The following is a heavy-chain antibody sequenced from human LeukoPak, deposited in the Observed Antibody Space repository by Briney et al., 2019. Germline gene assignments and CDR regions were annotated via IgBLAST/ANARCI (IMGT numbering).Heavy chain of an antibody. CDR1: GFTFSTYE. CDR3: ARSPARHYDSSGYYYGNAFDI. J-gene: IGHJ3*02. D-gene: IGHD3-22*01. Sequence: GGSLRLSCAASGFTFSTYEMKWVRQAPGKGLEWVSYISSSGVNIYYADSVKGRFTTSRDNAKNSLYLQMNSLRAEDTAVYYCARSPARHYDSSGYYYGNAFDIWGQGTMVTVSS. CDR2: ISSSGVNI. V-gene: IGHV3-48*03.